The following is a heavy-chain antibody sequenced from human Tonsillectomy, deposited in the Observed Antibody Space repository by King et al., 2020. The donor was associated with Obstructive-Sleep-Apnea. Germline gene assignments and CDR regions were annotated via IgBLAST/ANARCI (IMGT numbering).Heavy chain of an antibody. V-gene: IGHV5-51*01. CDR3: ARQWGYNYWYFDL. Sequence: QLLQAGAEVKKPGESLKISCKGSGYSFTSYWIGWVRQMPGKGLEWIGIIYPCDTDTSYSPFFQGQVTISADKSISTAYLQWSSLKASDTAMYYCARQWGYNYWYFDLWGRGTLVTVSS. CDR1: GYSFTSYW. D-gene: IGHD5-24*01. CDR2: IYPCDTDT. J-gene: IGHJ2*01.